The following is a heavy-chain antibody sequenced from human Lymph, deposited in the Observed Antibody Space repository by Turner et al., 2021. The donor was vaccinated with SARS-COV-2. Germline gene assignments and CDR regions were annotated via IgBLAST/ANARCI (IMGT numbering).Heavy chain of an antibody. D-gene: IGHD6-13*01. CDR1: GIIVSRNY. Sequence: EVQLVETGGGLIQPGGSLRLSCAASGIIVSRNYRNWVRQAPGKGLEWVSVIYSGGTTYYADSVKGRFTISRDNSKNTLYLKMNSLRVEDTAVYYCARDLGTYGMDVWGQGTTVTVSS. V-gene: IGHV3-53*02. J-gene: IGHJ6*02. CDR2: IYSGGTT. CDR3: ARDLGTYGMDV.